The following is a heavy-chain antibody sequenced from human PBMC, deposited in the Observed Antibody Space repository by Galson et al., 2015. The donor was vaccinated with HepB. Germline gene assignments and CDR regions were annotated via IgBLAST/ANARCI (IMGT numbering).Heavy chain of an antibody. J-gene: IGHJ1*01. CDR2: IKQNGSEK. CDR1: GFTFSSYW. Sequence: SLRLSCAASGFTFSSYWMSWVRQAPGKGLEWVANIKQNGSEKYYVDSVKGRFTISRDNAKNSLYLQMNSLRAEDTAVYYCTTGDLPYEYYDYPDEYFQHWGQGTLVTVSS. CDR3: TTGDLPYEYYDYPDEYFQH. D-gene: IGHD3-3*01. V-gene: IGHV3-7*03.